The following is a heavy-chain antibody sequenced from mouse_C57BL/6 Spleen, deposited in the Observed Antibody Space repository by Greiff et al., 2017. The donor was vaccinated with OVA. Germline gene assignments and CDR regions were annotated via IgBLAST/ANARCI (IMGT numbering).Heavy chain of an antibody. D-gene: IGHD2-3*01. V-gene: IGHV5-17*01. Sequence: EVKLVESGGGLVKPGGSLKLSCAASGFTFSDYGMHWVRQAPEKGLEWVAYISSGSSTIYYADTVKGRFNISRDNAKNTLFLQMTSLRSEDTAMYYCARTGYYDYFDYWGQGTTLTVSS. CDR2: ISSGSSTI. CDR3: ARTGYYDYFDY. J-gene: IGHJ2*01. CDR1: GFTFSDYG.